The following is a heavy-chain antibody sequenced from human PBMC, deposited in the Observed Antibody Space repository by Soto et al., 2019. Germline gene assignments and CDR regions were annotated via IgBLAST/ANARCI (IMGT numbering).Heavy chain of an antibody. CDR1: GYTFTSYG. CDR2: ISAYNGNT. D-gene: IGHD2-2*01. CDR3: ARGPNEIVVVPAALHRYYYYYMDV. J-gene: IGHJ6*03. V-gene: IGHV1-18*01. Sequence: ASVKVSCKASGYTFTSYGISWVRQAPGQGLEWMGWISAYNGNTNYAQKLQGRVTMTTNTSTSTAYMELSSLRSEDTAVYYCARGPNEIVVVPAALHRYYYYYMDVWGKGTTVTVSS.